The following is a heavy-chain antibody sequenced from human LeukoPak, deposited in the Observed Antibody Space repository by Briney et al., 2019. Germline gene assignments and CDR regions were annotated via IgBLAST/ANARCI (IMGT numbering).Heavy chain of an antibody. J-gene: IGHJ1*01. CDR3: ARDQMVVTAIRGRSKRGYFQH. V-gene: IGHV3-33*01. CDR1: GFTFSSYG. Sequence: PGGSLRLSCAASGFTFSSYGMHWVRQAPGKGLEWVAVIWYDGSNKYYADSVKGRFTISRDNSKNTLYLQMNSLRAEDTAVYYCARDQMVVTAIRGRSKRGYFQHWGQGTLVTVSS. D-gene: IGHD2-21*02. CDR2: IWYDGSNK.